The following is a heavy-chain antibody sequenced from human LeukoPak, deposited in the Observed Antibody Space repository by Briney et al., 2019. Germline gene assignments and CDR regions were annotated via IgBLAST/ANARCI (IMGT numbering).Heavy chain of an antibody. Sequence: PGGSLRLSRAASGFTFSSYSMNWVRQAPGKGLEWVSSISSTSSYIYYADSVKGRFTISRDNAKNSLFLQMNSLRAEDTAVYYCARELMGLTMIVVVNPIDYWGQGTLVTVSS. CDR1: GFTFSSYS. CDR2: ISSTSSYI. D-gene: IGHD3-22*01. J-gene: IGHJ4*02. V-gene: IGHV3-21*01. CDR3: ARELMGLTMIVVVNPIDY.